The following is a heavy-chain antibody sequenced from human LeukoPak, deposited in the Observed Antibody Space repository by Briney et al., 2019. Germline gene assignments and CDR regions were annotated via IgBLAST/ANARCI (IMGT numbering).Heavy chain of an antibody. J-gene: IGHJ4*02. Sequence: SQTLSLTCAVSGGSISSGGYSWSWIRQPPGKGLEWIGYIYHSGSTYYNPSLKSRVTISVDRSKNQFSLKLSSVTAADTAVYYCARVSNGANFDYWGQGTPVTVSS. D-gene: IGHD4-17*01. CDR1: GGSISSGGYS. CDR2: IYHSGST. V-gene: IGHV4-30-2*01. CDR3: ARVSNGANFDY.